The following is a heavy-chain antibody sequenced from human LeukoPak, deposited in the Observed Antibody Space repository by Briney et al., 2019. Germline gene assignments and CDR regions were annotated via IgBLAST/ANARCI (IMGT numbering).Heavy chain of an antibody. CDR2: INHSGST. V-gene: IGHV4-34*01. CDR1: GGSFSGYY. CDR3: ARKGGYSYGFFDY. J-gene: IGHJ4*02. D-gene: IGHD5-18*01. Sequence: PSETLSLTCAVYGGSFSGYYWSWIRQPPGKGLEWIGEINHSGSTNYNPSLKSRVTMSVDTSKNQFSLKLSSVTAADTAVYYCARKGGYSYGFFDYWGQGTLVTVSS.